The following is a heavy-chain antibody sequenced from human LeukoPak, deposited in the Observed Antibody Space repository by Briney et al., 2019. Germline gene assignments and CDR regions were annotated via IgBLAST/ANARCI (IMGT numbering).Heavy chain of an antibody. J-gene: IGHJ6*02. V-gene: IGHV3-7*03. Sequence: GGSLRLSCVASGFPFSSYWMTWVRQVPGRGPEWVANVNRDGSETYYLDSVKGRFTISKDNAKNSLYLQMNSLRAEDTALYHCARNNGMDVWGQGTTVIVSS. CDR1: GFPFSSYW. CDR2: VNRDGSET. CDR3: ARNNGMDV.